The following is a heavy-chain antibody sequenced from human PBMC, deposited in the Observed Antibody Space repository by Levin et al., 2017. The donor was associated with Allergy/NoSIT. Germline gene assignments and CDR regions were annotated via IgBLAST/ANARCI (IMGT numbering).Heavy chain of an antibody. D-gene: IGHD6-19*01. CDR3: STGYSSGWYSGGIDY. J-gene: IGHJ4*02. CDR2: INSDGSST. V-gene: IGHV3-74*01. Sequence: LPGGSLRLSCAASGFTFSSFWMHWVRQAPGKGLVWVSRINSDGSSTGYADSVKGRFTISRDNAKNTLYLQMNSLRAEDTAVYYCSTGYSSGWYSGGIDYWGQGTLVTVSS. CDR1: GFTFSSFW.